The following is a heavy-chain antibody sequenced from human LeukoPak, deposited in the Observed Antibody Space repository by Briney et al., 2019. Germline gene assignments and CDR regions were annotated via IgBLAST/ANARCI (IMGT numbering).Heavy chain of an antibody. CDR3: ARDGPRAQQWLVRTGYYGMDV. V-gene: IGHV3-21*01. Sequence: GGSLRLSCAASGFTFSSYSMNWVRQAPGKGLECVSSISSSSSYIYYADSVKGRFTISRDNAKNSLYLQMNSLRAEDTAVYYCARDGPRAQQWLVRTGYYGMDVWGQGTTVTVSS. CDR2: ISSSSSYI. D-gene: IGHD6-19*01. J-gene: IGHJ6*02. CDR1: GFTFSSYS.